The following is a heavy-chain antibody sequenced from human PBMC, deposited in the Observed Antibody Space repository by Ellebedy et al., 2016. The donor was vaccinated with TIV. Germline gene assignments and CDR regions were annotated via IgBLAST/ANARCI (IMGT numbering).Heavy chain of an antibody. Sequence: GGSLRLSXAASGFTFSSYSMNWVRQAPGKGLEWVSSISSSSSYIYYADSVKGRFTISRDNAKNSLYLQMNSLRAEDTAVYYCARDLGVRGSGYYYYGMDVWGQGTTVTVSS. J-gene: IGHJ6*02. CDR2: ISSSSSYI. D-gene: IGHD3-10*01. CDR1: GFTFSSYS. V-gene: IGHV3-21*01. CDR3: ARDLGVRGSGYYYYGMDV.